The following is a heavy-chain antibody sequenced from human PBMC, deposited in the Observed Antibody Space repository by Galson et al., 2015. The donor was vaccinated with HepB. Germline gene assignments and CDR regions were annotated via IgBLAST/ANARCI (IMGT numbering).Heavy chain of an antibody. CDR3: AKELTGAFDI. J-gene: IGHJ3*02. CDR1: GFTFSTYG. Sequence: SLRLSCAASGFTFSTYGMHWVRQAPGKGLEWVAIISYDGSNKYYADSVKGRFTISRDNSKNTLYLQMNSLRAEDTAMYYCAKELTGAFDIWGQGTLVTVSS. CDR2: ISYDGSNK. V-gene: IGHV3-30*18.